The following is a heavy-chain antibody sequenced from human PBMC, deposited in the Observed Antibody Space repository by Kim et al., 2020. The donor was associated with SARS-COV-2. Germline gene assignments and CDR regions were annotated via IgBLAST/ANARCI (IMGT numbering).Heavy chain of an antibody. Sequence: SETLSLTCTVSGGFISSYYWNWIRQPPGKGLEWIGYIYYSGSTNYNPSLKSGVTISEDTSKTQFSLNLSSVTAADTYVYDCARSGYSSSSSLGYWGLGTLVTVSS. CDR3: ARSGYSSSSSLGY. V-gene: IGHV4-59*08. J-gene: IGHJ4*02. CDR1: GGFISSYY. D-gene: IGHD6-6*01. CDR2: IYYSGST.